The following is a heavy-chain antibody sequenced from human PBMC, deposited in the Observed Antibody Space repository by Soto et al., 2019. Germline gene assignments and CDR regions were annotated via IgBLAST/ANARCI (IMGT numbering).Heavy chain of an antibody. CDR3: ARVVLTITRGAFDA. J-gene: IGHJ3*01. D-gene: IGHD3-9*01. V-gene: IGHV4-4*02. Sequence: QVQLQESGPVLVKPSGTLSLTCAVSGGSISSSHWWTWVRQSPGKGLEYIGEISHSGTSNSNPSLKSRVTLSVDKSKNHFSLTLTSVTAADTAVYYCARVVLTITRGAFDAWGQGTLVIVSS. CDR2: ISHSGTS. CDR1: GGSISSSHW.